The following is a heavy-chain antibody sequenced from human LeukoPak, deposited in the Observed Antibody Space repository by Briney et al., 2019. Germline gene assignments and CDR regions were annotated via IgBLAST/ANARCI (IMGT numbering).Heavy chain of an antibody. CDR1: GVTLSMYW. J-gene: IGHJ4*02. D-gene: IGHD2-2*01. CDR2: IKQDGSEK. CDR3: VSRRCSITACYVASLHCFDY. V-gene: IGHV3-7*03. Sequence: GGSLRLSCAASGVTLSMYWLTWVRQAPGKGLEWVANIKQDGSEKNYVDSVKGRFTISRDNTKNSLYLQMNSLRDEDTAVYHCVSRRCSITACYVASLHCFDYSGQGTRVTVSS.